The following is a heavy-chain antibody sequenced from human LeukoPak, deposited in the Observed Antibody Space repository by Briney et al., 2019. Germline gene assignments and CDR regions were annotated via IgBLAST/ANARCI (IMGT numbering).Heavy chain of an antibody. D-gene: IGHD3-22*01. CDR2: ISSSSSYI. J-gene: IGHJ5*02. CDR1: GFTFSSYS. Sequence: GGSLRLSCAASGFTFSSYSMNWVRQAPGKGLEWVSFISSSSSYISYAASVKGRFTISSANAMHSLYLQMHSLRAEDPAVYYCAKSYDSSRTINLLDPWGEGTLVSVPS. V-gene: IGHV3-21*01. CDR3: AKSYDSSRTINLLDP.